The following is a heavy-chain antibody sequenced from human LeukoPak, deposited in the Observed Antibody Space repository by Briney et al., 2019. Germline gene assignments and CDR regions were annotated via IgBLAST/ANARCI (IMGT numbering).Heavy chain of an antibody. CDR1: GVSSSTYA. J-gene: IGHJ4*02. Sequence: GGSLRLSCGASGVSSSTYAMNWVRQAPGKGLEWVSAISGNGFNTYYADSVKGPFTLSRDNSKNTLYLQMNSLRAEDTAVYYCAKDRISYTTSPGELSHWGQGTLVIVSS. D-gene: IGHD3-10*01. CDR3: AKDRISYTTSPGELSH. CDR2: ISGNGFNT. V-gene: IGHV3-23*01.